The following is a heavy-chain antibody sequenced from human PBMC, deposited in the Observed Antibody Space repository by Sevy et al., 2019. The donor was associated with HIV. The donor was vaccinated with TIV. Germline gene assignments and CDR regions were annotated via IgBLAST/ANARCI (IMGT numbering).Heavy chain of an antibody. D-gene: IGHD2-15*01. V-gene: IGHV1-58*01. CDR3: AADTVAATSGYYYYGMDV. Sequence: ASVKVFCKASGFTFTSSAVQWVRQARGQRLEWIGWIVVGSGNTNYAQKFQERVTITRDMSTSTAYMELSSLRSEDTAVYYCAADTVAATSGYYYYGMDVWGQGTTVTVSS. J-gene: IGHJ6*02. CDR1: GFTFTSSA. CDR2: IVVGSGNT.